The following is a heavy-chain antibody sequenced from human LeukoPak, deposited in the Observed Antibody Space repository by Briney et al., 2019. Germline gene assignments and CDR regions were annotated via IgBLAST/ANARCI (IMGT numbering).Heavy chain of an antibody. V-gene: IGHV3-30-3*01. CDR2: MSYDGSRK. J-gene: IGHJ4*02. CDR3: ARGYYYDSSGFHHTDY. Sequence: GGSLRLSCAGSGFFFSNYAMYWGRQAPGKGLEWVAVMSYDGSRKHYADSVKGRFTISSDHSKNTLYLQMNSLSAEDTAMYYCARGYYYDSSGFHHTDYWGQGTLVTVSS. CDR1: GFFFSNYA. D-gene: IGHD3-22*01.